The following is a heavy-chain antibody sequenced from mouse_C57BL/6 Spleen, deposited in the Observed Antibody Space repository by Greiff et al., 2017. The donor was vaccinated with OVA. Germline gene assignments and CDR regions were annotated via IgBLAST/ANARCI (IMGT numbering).Heavy chain of an antibody. J-gene: IGHJ1*03. CDR3: ARLSTTVVGGGYFDV. V-gene: IGHV1-81*01. CDR1: GYTFTSYG. D-gene: IGHD1-1*01. Sequence: VQLVESGAELARPGASVKLSCKASGYTFTSYGISWVKQRTGQGLEWIGEIYPRSGNTYYNEKFKGKATLTADKSSSTAYMELRSLTSEDSAVYFCARLSTTVVGGGYFDVWGTGTTVTVSS. CDR2: IYPRSGNT.